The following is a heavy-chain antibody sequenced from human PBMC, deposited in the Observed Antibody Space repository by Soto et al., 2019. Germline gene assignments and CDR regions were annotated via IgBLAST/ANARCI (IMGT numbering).Heavy chain of an antibody. D-gene: IGHD3-10*01. CDR2: ITANGFDT. J-gene: IGHJ4*02. V-gene: IGHV3-23*01. CDR1: GFTFRNFA. CDR3: VQSPGALFFGSN. Sequence: GGSLRLSCAASGFTFRNFAMRWVRQAPGKGLEWVSDITANGFDTYYADSVKGRFTISRDNSKNTVYLQMSSLSTDGTALYYCVQSPGALFFGSNWGQGT.